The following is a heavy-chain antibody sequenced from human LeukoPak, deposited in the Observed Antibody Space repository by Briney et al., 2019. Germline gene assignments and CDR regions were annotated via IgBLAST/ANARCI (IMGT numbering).Heavy chain of an antibody. D-gene: IGHD3-3*01. V-gene: IGHV3-7*01. CDR1: GFTFSSYW. Sequence: GGSLRLSCAASGFTFSSYWMSWVRQAPGKGLEWVANIKQDGSEKYYVDSVKGRFTICRDNDKNSLYLQMNSLRDEDTAVYYCARISITIFGVVIMEYFDYWGQGTLVTVSS. CDR3: ARISITIFGVVIMEYFDY. J-gene: IGHJ4*02. CDR2: IKQDGSEK.